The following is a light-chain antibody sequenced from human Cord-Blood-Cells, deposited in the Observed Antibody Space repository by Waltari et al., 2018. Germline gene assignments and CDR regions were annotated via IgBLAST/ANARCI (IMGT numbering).Light chain of an antibody. CDR3: QQSYGTLA. CDR2: AAA. Sequence: DIQMTQSPSSLSASVGARVTITCRASQSIRSYLNWYQQKPGKAPKLRIYAAASLQSGVPSRFSGSGSGTDFTLTIISLPPEEFATYYCQQSYGTLAFGPGTKVDIK. CDR1: QSIRSY. V-gene: IGKV1-39*01. J-gene: IGKJ3*01.